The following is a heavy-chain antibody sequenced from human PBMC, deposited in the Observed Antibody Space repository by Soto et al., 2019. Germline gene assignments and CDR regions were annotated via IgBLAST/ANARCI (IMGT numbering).Heavy chain of an antibody. CDR3: AKTLENYYDSSGPDY. Sequence: LRLSCAASGFTFSSYGMHWVRQAPGKGLEWVAVISYDGSNKYYADSVKGRFTISRDNSKNTLYLQMNSLRAEDTAVYYCAKTLENYYDSSGPDYWGQGTLVTVSS. CDR1: GFTFSSYG. D-gene: IGHD3-22*01. CDR2: ISYDGSNK. V-gene: IGHV3-30*18. J-gene: IGHJ4*02.